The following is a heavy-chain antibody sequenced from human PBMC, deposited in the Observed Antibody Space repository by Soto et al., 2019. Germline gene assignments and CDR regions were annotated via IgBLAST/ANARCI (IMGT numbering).Heavy chain of an antibody. D-gene: IGHD2-15*01. J-gene: IGHJ2*01. Sequence: QVPLVQSGAEMKEPGGSVQVSCQASGYTFMNYAISWVRQAPGRGLEWMGLSSPSTGNTDQAQGFQDRVTLTLDSSTKTANMKLSSLATNDTAVYYCARCYCSLVICYACWHLDLWGPGTLVTVSS. CDR3: ARCYCSLVICYACWHLDL. CDR2: SSPSTGNT. CDR1: GYTFMNYA. V-gene: IGHV1-18*01.